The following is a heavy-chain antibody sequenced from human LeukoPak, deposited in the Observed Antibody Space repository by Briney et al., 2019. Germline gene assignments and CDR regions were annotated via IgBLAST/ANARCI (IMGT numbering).Heavy chain of an antibody. D-gene: IGHD2-2*01. CDR1: GGSFSGYY. J-gene: IGHJ4*02. CDR3: ARAPTWGVVVPAAMGYYFDY. Sequence: SETLSLTCAVYGGSFSGYYWSWIRQPPGKGLEWIGEINHSGSTNYSPSLKSRVTISVDTSKNQFSLKLSSVTAADTAVYYCARAPTWGVVVPAAMGYYFDYWGQGTLVTVSS. V-gene: IGHV4-34*01. CDR2: INHSGST.